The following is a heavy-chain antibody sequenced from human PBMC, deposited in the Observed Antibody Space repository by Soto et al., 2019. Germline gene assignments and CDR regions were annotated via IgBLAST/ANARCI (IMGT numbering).Heavy chain of an antibody. D-gene: IGHD3-10*01. Sequence: QSQTLSLTCAISGDSVSSNSAAWNWIRQSPSRVLEWLGRTYYRSKWYNDYAVSVKSRITINPDTSKNQFSLQLNSVTPEDTAVYYCARDSMYYYGSGSYYPSGNWFDPGGQGTLVNVSS. J-gene: IGHJ5*02. CDR2: TYYRSKWYN. CDR1: GDSVSSNSAA. V-gene: IGHV6-1*01. CDR3: ARDSMYYYGSGSYYPSGNWFDP.